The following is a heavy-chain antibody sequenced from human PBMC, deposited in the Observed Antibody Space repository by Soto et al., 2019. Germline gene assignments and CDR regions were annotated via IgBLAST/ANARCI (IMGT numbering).Heavy chain of an antibody. Sequence: GGSLRLSCAASGFPFSSYAMSWVRQAPGKGLEWVSAISGSGGSTYYADSVKGRFTISRDNSKNTLYLQMNSLRAEDTAVYYCAKVFMTTVTTGYYMDVWGKGTTVTVSS. CDR3: AKVFMTTVTTGYYMDV. J-gene: IGHJ6*03. V-gene: IGHV3-23*01. CDR2: ISGSGGST. D-gene: IGHD4-4*01. CDR1: GFPFSSYA.